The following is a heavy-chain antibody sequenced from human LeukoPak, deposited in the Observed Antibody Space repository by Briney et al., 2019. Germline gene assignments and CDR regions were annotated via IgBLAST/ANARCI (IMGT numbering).Heavy chain of an antibody. V-gene: IGHV3-74*01. Sequence: PSETLSLTCTVSGYSISSGYYWGWIRQPPGKGLVWVSRINSDGSSTSYADSVKGRFTISRDNAKNTLYLQMNSLRDEDTAVYYCARAQWLDSFDYWGQGTLVTVSS. CDR1: GYSISSGYY. D-gene: IGHD6-19*01. J-gene: IGHJ4*02. CDR2: INSDGSST. CDR3: ARAQWLDSFDY.